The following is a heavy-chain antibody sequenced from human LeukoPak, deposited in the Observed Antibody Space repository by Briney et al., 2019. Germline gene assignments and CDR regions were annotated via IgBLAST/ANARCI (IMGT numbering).Heavy chain of an antibody. J-gene: IGHJ4*02. D-gene: IGHD6-13*01. CDR2: IRYDGSNK. V-gene: IGHV3-30*02. CDR1: GFTFSSYG. Sequence: GGSLRLSCAASGFTFSSYGMHWVRQAPGKGLEGVAFIRYDGSNKYYADSVKGRFTISRDNSKNTLYLQMNSLRAEDTAVYYCAKDLSLPYSSSWSFDYWGQGTLVTVSS. CDR3: AKDLSLPYSSSWSFDY.